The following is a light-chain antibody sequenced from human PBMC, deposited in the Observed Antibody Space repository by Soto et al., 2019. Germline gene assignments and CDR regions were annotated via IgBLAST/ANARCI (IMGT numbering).Light chain of an antibody. Sequence: QSVLTQPASVSGSPGQSITISCTGTSSDVGANGFVSWYQQHPGKAPKLMMYEVSNRPSGVSDRFSGSKSGNTASLTISWLQAEDEADYYCSSYITSSTYVFGTGTKVTV. V-gene: IGLV2-14*01. J-gene: IGLJ1*01. CDR1: SSDVGANGF. CDR3: SSYITSSTYV. CDR2: EVS.